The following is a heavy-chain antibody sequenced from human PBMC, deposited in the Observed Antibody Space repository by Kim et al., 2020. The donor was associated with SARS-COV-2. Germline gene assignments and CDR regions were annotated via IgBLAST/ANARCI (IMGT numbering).Heavy chain of an antibody. CDR3: ARGEMIFGVVTYAFDI. D-gene: IGHD3-3*01. Sequence: SETLSLTCTVSGGSISSGGYYWSWIRQHPGKGLEWIGYIYYSGSTYYNPSLKSRVTISVDTSKNQFSLKLSSVTAADTAVYYCARGEMIFGVVTYAFDIWGQGKMVTVSS. V-gene: IGHV4-31*03. CDR2: IYYSGST. J-gene: IGHJ3*02. CDR1: GGSISSGGYY.